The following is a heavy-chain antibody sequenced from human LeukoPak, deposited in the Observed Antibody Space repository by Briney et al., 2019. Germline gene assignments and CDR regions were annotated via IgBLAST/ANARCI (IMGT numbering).Heavy chain of an antibody. CDR1: GYTFTSYD. D-gene: IGHD4-17*01. V-gene: IGHV1-8*01. CDR2: MNPNSGNT. Sequence: RASVKVSCKASGYTFTSYDINWVRQATGQGLEWMGWMNPNSGNTGYAQKFQGRVTMTRNTSISTAYTELSSLRSEDTAVYYCARVPMTTVTPDFDYWGQGTLVTVSS. J-gene: IGHJ4*02. CDR3: ARVPMTTVTPDFDY.